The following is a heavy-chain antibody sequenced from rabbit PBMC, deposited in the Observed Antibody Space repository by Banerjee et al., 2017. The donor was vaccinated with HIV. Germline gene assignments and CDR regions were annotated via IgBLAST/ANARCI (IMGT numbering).Heavy chain of an antibody. CDR3: ARSDSSGYTPFNL. J-gene: IGHJ4*01. CDR2: IYDGSSGST. V-gene: IGHV1S40*01. D-gene: IGHD1-1*01. CDR1: GFSFSSGYY. Sequence: QSLEESGGDLVKPGASLTLTCTASGFSFSSGYYMCWVRQTPGKGLEWIACIYDGSSGSTYYASWAKGRFTISKTSSTTVTLQMTSLTAADTATYFCARSDSSGYTPFNLWGPGTLVTVS.